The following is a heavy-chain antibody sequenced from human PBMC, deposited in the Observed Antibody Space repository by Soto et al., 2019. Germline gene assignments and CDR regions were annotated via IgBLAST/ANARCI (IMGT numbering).Heavy chain of an antibody. CDR3: ARDRGAVVGQFFDY. J-gene: IGHJ4*02. D-gene: IGHD6-19*01. Sequence: QVQLVESGGGLVKPGGSLRLSCAASGFTFSAYYMSWIRKAPGKGLEWISYISSSGDTGNYADSVKGRFTVSRDNAKNSLYLQINSLRGKDTAVYYCARDRGAVVGQFFDYWGQGTLVTVSS. CDR2: ISSSGDTG. V-gene: IGHV3-11*01. CDR1: GFTFSAYY.